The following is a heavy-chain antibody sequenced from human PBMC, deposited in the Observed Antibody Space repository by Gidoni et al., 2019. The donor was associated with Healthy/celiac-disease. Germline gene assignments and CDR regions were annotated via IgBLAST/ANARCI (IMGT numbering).Heavy chain of an antibody. J-gene: IGHJ4*02. D-gene: IGHD2-2*01. CDR1: GGSFSGYY. CDR2: INHSGST. V-gene: IGHV4-34*01. CDR3: ARGGDIVVVPAGRLYYFDY. Sequence: QVQLQQWGAGLLKPSETLSLTCAVDGGSFSGYYWSWIRQPPGKGLEWIGEINHSGSTNYNPSLKSRVTISVDTSKNQFSLKLSSVTAADTAVYYCARGGDIVVVPAGRLYYFDYWGQGTLVTVSS.